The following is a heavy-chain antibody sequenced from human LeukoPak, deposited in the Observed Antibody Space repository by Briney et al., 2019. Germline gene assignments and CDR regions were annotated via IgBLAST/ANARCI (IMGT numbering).Heavy chain of an antibody. Sequence: GGSLRLSCAASGFTFSSYGMSWVRQAPGKGLEWVSAISGSGGSTYYADSVKGRFTISRDNSKNTLYLQMNSLRAEDTAVYYCARDDDGSGSYTRWGQGTLVTVSS. V-gene: IGHV3-23*01. CDR2: ISGSGGST. CDR3: ARDDDGSGSYTR. D-gene: IGHD3-10*01. J-gene: IGHJ4*02. CDR1: GFTFSSYG.